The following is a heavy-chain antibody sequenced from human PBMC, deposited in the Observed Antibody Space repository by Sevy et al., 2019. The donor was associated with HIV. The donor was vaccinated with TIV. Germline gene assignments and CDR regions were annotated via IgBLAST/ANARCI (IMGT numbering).Heavy chain of an antibody. J-gene: IGHJ4*02. CDR1: GGSISSGNYY. V-gene: IGHV4-30-4*01. CDR3: AILWPGYGGHLYYFDY. Sequence: SETLSLTCTVSGGSISSGNYYWSWIRQPPGKGLEWIGYIYYSGSTNQNPSLQSRLTMSVDTSKNQFSLKLSSVTAADTAVYYCAILWPGYGGHLYYFDYWGQGILVTVSS. CDR2: IYYSGST. D-gene: IGHD4-17*01.